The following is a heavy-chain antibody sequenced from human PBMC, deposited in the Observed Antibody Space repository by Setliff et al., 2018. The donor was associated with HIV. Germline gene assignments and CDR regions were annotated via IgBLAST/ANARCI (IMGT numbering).Heavy chain of an antibody. CDR1: RYTFSNYD. V-gene: IGHV1-8*02. D-gene: IGHD3-9*01. CDR2: MNPISDHR. J-gene: IGHJ4*02. CDR3: ASGYLIGGSGPCRNFEF. Sequence: GASVKVSCKASRYTFSNYDVNWVRQATGQGLEWMAWMNPISDHRGYAQKFQGRLTMTKDTSTSTVYMELSSLKSDDTAVYYCASGYLIGGSGPCRNFEFWGQGTLVTVSS.